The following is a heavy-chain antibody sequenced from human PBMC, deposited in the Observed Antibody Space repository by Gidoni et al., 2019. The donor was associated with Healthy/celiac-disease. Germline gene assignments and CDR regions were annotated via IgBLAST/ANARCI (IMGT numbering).Heavy chain of an antibody. J-gene: IGHJ4*02. D-gene: IGHD5-18*01. CDR3: ARVNRGYSYGLYFDY. CDR2: INWNGGST. Sequence: EVQLVESGGGVVRPGGSLRLPCPASGFPLDDYGMSWVRQAPGKGLEWVSGINWNGGSTGYADSVKGRFTISRDNAKNSLYLQMNSLRAEDTALYHCARVNRGYSYGLYFDYWGQGTLVTVSS. V-gene: IGHV3-20*01. CDR1: GFPLDDYG.